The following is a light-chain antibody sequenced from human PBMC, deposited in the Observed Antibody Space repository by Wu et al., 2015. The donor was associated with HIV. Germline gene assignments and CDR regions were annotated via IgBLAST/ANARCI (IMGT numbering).Light chain of an antibody. V-gene: IGKV3-11*01. J-gene: IGKJ1*01. CDR3: QQRRNWPQT. CDR2: DAS. CDR1: QNVDYY. Sequence: ETVLTQSPATLSRSPGDRATLSCRASQNVDYYLAWYQQKPGQAPRLLIYDASNRATGISARFRGSGSGTDFTLTISSLEPEDFAVYYCQQRRNWPQTFGQGTKVEIK.